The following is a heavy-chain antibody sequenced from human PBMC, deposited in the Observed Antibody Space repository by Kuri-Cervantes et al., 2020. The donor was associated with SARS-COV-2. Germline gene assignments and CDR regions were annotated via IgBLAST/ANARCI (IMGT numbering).Heavy chain of an antibody. V-gene: IGHV4-34*09. D-gene: IGHD4-17*01. J-gene: IGHJ4*02. CDR3: ARGTTVTTFFDY. Sequence: LRLSCAVYGGSFSGYYWSWIRQPPGKGLEWIGEINHSGSTNYNPSLKSLVTISIDTSKNQFSLRLSSVTAADTAVYYCARGTTVTTFFDYWGQGTLVTVSS. CDR1: GGSFSGYY. CDR2: INHSGST.